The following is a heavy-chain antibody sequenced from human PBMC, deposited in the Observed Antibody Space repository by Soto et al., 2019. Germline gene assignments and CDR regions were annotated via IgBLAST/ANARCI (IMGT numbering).Heavy chain of an antibody. CDR2: INTYNGHT. J-gene: IGHJ3*02. D-gene: IGHD6-13*01. CDR1: GYTFTNYG. Sequence: QVQLVQSGTEVKKPGASVKVSCKASGYTFTNYGISWVRQAPGQGLEWLAWINTYNGHTNYAQKLQGRVTLTTDTSTSTAYMELRSLSSDDTAVYYCARDLLYSSRSTVRFDIWGQGTRVTVSS. CDR3: ARDLLYSSRSTVRFDI. V-gene: IGHV1-18*01.